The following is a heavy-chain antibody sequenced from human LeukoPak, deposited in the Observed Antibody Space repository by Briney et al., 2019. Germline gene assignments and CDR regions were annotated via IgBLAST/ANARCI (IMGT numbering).Heavy chain of an antibody. CDR1: VYTLTELA. Sequence: ASVNVSCKVSVYTLTELAIHWVRQAPGKGLEWMGAFDPEDGGTIYAQKFQGRITLTEDTSTDTAYMELRSLSSEDTAVYYCAKGGEYSSGWSQYFQHWGQGTLVTVSS. D-gene: IGHD6-19*01. V-gene: IGHV1-24*01. CDR3: AKGGEYSSGWSQYFQH. J-gene: IGHJ1*01. CDR2: FDPEDGGT.